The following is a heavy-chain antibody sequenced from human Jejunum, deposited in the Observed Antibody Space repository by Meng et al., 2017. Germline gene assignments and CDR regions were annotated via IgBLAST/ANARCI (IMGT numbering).Heavy chain of an antibody. CDR1: GFTFSTYW. Sequence: EVQLVESGGGLVQPGGSLSLSCAASGFTFSTYWMHWVRQAPGKGLVWVSCISSDGSSTTYADSVKGRFTISRDNAKNTLYLQMNSLRAEDTAVYYCARALARYGAYDVDYWGQGTLVTVSS. J-gene: IGHJ4*02. CDR2: ISSDGSST. V-gene: IGHV3-74*01. D-gene: IGHD4-17*01. CDR3: ARALARYGAYDVDY.